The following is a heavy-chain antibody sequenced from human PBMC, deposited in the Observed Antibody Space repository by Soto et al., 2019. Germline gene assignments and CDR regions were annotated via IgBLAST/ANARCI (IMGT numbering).Heavy chain of an antibody. D-gene: IGHD1-26*01. CDR2: INPNSGGT. V-gene: IGHV1-2*02. CDR1: GYTFTGYY. J-gene: IGHJ6*02. Sequence: ASVKVSCKASGYTFTGYYMHWVRQAPGQGLERMGWINPNSGGTNYAQKFQGRVTMTRDTSISTAYMELSRLRSDDTAVYYCARDPGWELLQDYYYYGMDVWGQGTTVTVSS. CDR3: ARDPGWELLQDYYYYGMDV.